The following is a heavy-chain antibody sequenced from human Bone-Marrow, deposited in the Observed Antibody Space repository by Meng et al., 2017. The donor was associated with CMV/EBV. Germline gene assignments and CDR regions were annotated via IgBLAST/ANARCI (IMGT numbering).Heavy chain of an antibody. V-gene: IGHV6-1*01. CDR3: ESLGGDYDY. CDR1: GDSVSSNSAA. D-gene: IGHD4-17*01. J-gene: IGHJ4*02. CDR2: TYYSSKWYN. Sequence: SQTLSLTSAISGDSVSSNSAAWNWIRQSPSRGLEWLGRTYYSSKWYNDYAVSVKSRITINPVTSKNQFSLQVNSVTPEDTAVNYCESLGGDYDYWGQGTLVTVSS.